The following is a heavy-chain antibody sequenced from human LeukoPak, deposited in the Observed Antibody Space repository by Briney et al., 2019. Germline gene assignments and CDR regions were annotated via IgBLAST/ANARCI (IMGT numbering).Heavy chain of an antibody. D-gene: IGHD2-2*01. CDR3: ARDATSTYYFDY. Sequence: GGSLRLSCAASGFTFSSNWMTWVRQAPGKGREWVANIKQDGSEKHYVDSVKGRFTISRDNAKNSLYLQMNSLRAEDTAVYYCARDATSTYYFDYWGQGTLVTVSS. V-gene: IGHV3-7*01. CDR2: IKQDGSEK. J-gene: IGHJ4*02. CDR1: GFTFSSNW.